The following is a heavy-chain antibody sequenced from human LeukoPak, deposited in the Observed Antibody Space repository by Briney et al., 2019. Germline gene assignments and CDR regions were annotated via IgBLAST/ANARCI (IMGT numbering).Heavy chain of an antibody. J-gene: IGHJ4*02. D-gene: IGHD6-6*01. V-gene: IGHV3-33*01. CDR3: ARDFPPFQTRIAARLGT. Sequence: HPGGSLRLSCAASGFTFSSYGMPWVRQAPGKGLEWVAVIWYDGSNKYYADSVKGRFTISRDNSKNTLYLQMNSLRAEDTAVYYCARDFPPFQTRIAARLGTWGQGTLVTVSS. CDR1: GFTFSSYG. CDR2: IWYDGSNK.